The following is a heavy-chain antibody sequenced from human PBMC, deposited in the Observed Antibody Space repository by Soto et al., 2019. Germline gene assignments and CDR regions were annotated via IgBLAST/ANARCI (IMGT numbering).Heavy chain of an antibody. J-gene: IGHJ6*02. Sequence: SLQVSCKASGGTFSIYGFSWVRQAPGQGPEWIGGIIPILTTPNYAQKFHGRVTIVADESTTTVYMELSSLKSEDTAVYYCATSVGIAPTGEDGMDVWGQGTSVTVAS. D-gene: IGHD2-8*02. V-gene: IGHV1-69*13. CDR3: ATSVGIAPTGEDGMDV. CDR1: GGTFSIYG. CDR2: IIPILTTP.